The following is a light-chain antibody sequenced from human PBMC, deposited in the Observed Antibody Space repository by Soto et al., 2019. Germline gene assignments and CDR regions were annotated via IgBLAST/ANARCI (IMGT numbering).Light chain of an antibody. CDR2: WAS. J-gene: IGKJ4*01. Sequence: DIVMTQSPDSLAVSLGERATINCKSSQSVLYSSNNKNYLAWYQQKPGQPPTLLIYWASTRESGVPDRFSGSGSGTDFTLTISSLQAEDVAVYYCQQYYSTLALTFGGGTKVEIK. V-gene: IGKV4-1*01. CDR1: QSVLYSSNNKNY. CDR3: QQYYSTLALT.